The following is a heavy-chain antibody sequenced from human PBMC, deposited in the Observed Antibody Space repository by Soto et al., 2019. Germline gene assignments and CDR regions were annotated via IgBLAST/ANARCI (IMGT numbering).Heavy chain of an antibody. J-gene: IGHJ6*03. D-gene: IGHD3-22*01. CDR3: AVGDYYHSSGDSAYSEIYDL. CDR2: VYYGGST. V-gene: IGHV4-39*01. CDR1: GGSISSSSYY. Sequence: SETLSLTCTVSGGSISSSSYYWGWIRQPPGKGLEWIGNVYYGGSTYYNPSLKSRVTISVETSKSQFSLKLSSVTAADTAVYYCAVGDYYHSSGDSAYSEIYDLWCKATT.